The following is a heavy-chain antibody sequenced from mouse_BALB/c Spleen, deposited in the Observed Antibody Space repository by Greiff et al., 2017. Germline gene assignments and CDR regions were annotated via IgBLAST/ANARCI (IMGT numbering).Heavy chain of an antibody. CDR1: GYTFTSYT. D-gene: IGHD2-14*01. Sequence: VQLQESGAELARPGASVKMSCKASGYTFTSYTMHWVKQRPGQGLEWIGYINPSSGYTNYNQKFKDKATLTADKSSSTAYMQLSSLTSEDSAVYYCAAAYYRYDPFAYWGQGTLVTVSA. CDR2: INPSSGYT. J-gene: IGHJ3*01. CDR3: AAAYYRYDPFAY. V-gene: IGHV1-4*01.